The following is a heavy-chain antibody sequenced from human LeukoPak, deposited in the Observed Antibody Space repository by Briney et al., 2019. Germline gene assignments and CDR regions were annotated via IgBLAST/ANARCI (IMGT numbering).Heavy chain of an antibody. D-gene: IGHD4-23*01. CDR3: ARDGYGGNSFDY. CDR1: GYTFPWHH. Sequence: ASVKVSCKASGYTFPWHHIHWVRQAPGQGLEWMGWINPKNGGTNYAQKFQGRVTMTRDTSINTAFMELSRLNSDDTAVYFCARDGYGGNSFDYWGQGTLVTVSS. V-gene: IGHV1-2*02. J-gene: IGHJ4*02. CDR2: INPKNGGT.